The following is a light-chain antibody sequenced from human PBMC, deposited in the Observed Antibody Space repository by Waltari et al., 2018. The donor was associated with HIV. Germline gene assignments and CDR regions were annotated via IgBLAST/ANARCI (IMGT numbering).Light chain of an antibody. J-gene: IGLJ2*01. CDR3: NSRDSAGHHAV. CDR2: PIH. Sequence: SSELTQDPAVSVALGQTVRITCQGDSLRTYSAGWYQQKPGQAPVLVISPIHDRPSGVPDRSSGTSSGNTASLTITGAQADDEADYYCNSRDSAGHHAVFGGGTKLTVL. V-gene: IGLV3-19*01. CDR1: SLRTYS.